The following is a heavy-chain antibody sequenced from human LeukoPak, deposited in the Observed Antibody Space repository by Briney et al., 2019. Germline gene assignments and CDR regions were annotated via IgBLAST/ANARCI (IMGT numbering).Heavy chain of an antibody. CDR1: GYSLTTYW. CDR2: IYPGDSDT. V-gene: IGHV5-51*01. CDR3: ARTAGELSPAFDI. Sequence: GESLKISCKGSGYSLTTYWIGWVRQMPGKGLEWMGIIYPGDSDTRYSPSFQGQVTISADKSISTAYLQWSSLKASDTAMYYCARTAGELSPAFDIWGQGTMVTVSS. J-gene: IGHJ3*02. D-gene: IGHD3-10*01.